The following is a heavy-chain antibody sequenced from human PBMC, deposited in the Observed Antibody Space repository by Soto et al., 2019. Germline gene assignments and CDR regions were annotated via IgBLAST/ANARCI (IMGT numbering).Heavy chain of an antibody. CDR3: ASRDYGDYEGDGY. Sequence: SVKVSCKASGGTFSSYTISWVRQAPGQGLEWMGRIIPILGIANYAQKFQGRVTITADKSTSTAYMELSSLRSEDTAVYYCASRDYGDYEGDGYWGQGTLVTVSS. D-gene: IGHD4-17*01. J-gene: IGHJ4*02. V-gene: IGHV1-69*02. CDR1: GGTFSSYT. CDR2: IIPILGIA.